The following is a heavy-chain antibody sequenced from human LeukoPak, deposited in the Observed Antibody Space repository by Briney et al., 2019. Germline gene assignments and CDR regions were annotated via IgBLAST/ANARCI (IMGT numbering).Heavy chain of an antibody. Sequence: SETLSLTCAVYGGSFSGYYWSWIRQPPGKGLEWIGEINHSGSTNYNPSLKSRVTISVDTSKNQFSLKLSSMTAADTAVYYCARLGRLHWFDPWGQGTLVTVSS. CDR2: INHSGST. V-gene: IGHV4-34*01. D-gene: IGHD4-11*01. CDR3: ARLGRLHWFDP. CDR1: GGSFSGYY. J-gene: IGHJ5*02.